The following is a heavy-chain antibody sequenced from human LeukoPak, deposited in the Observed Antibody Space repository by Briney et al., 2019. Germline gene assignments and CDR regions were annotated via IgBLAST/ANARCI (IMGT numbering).Heavy chain of an antibody. V-gene: IGHV4-39*01. CDR2: IYYSGST. J-gene: IGHJ4*02. CDR3: ARHAVPPGSSSAAPALDY. D-gene: IGHD6-6*01. CDR1: GGSISSSSYY. Sequence: SETLSLTCTVSGGSISSSSYYWGWIRQPPGKGLEWIGSIYYSGSTYYNPSLKSRVTISVDTSKNQFSLKLSSVTAADTAVYYCARHAVPPGSSSAAPALDYWGQGTLVTVSS.